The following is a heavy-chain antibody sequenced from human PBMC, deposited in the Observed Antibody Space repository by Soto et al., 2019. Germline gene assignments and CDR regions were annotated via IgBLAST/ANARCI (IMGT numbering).Heavy chain of an antibody. CDR1: GGSFSGYY. D-gene: IGHD2-2*02. CDR2: INHSGST. J-gene: IGHJ5*02. Sequence: SETLSLTCAVYGGSFSGYYWSWIRQPPGKGLEWIGEINHSGSTNYNPSLKSRVTISVDTSKNQFSLKLGSVTAADTAVYYCARGYCSSTSCYILRELNWFDPWGQGTLVTVSS. V-gene: IGHV4-34*01. CDR3: ARGYCSSTSCYILRELNWFDP.